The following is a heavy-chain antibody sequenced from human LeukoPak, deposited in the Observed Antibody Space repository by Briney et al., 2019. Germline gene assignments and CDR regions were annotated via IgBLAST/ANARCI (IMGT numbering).Heavy chain of an antibody. D-gene: IGHD6-13*01. CDR3: AKDRSSSWYPTVNWFDP. CDR1: GFTFSSYA. V-gene: IGHV3-23*01. J-gene: IGHJ5*02. Sequence: GGSLRLSCAASGFTFSSYAMSWVRQAPGKGLEWVSAISGSGGSTYYADSVKGRFTISRDNSKNTLYLQMNSLRAEDTAVYYCAKDRSSSWYPTVNWFDPWGQGTLVTVSS. CDR2: ISGSGGST.